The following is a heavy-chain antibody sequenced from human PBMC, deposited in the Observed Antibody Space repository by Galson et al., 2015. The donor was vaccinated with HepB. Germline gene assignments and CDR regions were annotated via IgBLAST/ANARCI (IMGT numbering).Heavy chain of an antibody. D-gene: IGHD3-22*01. CDR3: ARSPTYYYDSSGYYYPYYFDY. Sequence: SVKVSCKASGYTFTGYYMHWVRQAPGQGLEWMGWINPNSGGTNYAQKFQGWVTMTRDTSISTAYMELSRLRSDDTAVYYCARSPTYYYDSSGYYYPYYFDYWGQGTQVTVSS. CDR1: GYTFTGYY. CDR2: INPNSGGT. J-gene: IGHJ4*02. V-gene: IGHV1-2*04.